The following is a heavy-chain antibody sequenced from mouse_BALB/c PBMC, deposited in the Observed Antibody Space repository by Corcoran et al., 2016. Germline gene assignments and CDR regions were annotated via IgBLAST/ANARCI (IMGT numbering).Heavy chain of an antibody. Sequence: EVQLQQSGAELVKPGASVKLSCTASGFNIKDTYMHWVKQRPEQGLEWIGRIDPANGNTKYDTKFQGKATITADTSSNTAYLQLSSLTSEDTAVYDCAYLDCYFDVWGAGTMVTVSA. CDR2: IDPANGNT. V-gene: IGHV14-3*02. J-gene: IGHJ1*01. CDR1: GFNIKDTY. CDR3: AYLDCYFDV.